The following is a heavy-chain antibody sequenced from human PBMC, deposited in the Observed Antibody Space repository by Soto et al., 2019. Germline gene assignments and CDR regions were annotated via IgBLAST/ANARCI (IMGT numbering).Heavy chain of an antibody. Sequence: EVQLLESGGGLVQPGGSLRLSCAASGFPFSMYAMTWVRQAPGKGLEWVSAISVSVDSTYYADSVKGRFTISRDNSKNTVYLEMNSLRVEDTAVYHCAKSPSRAPYGMDVWGQGTTVTVSS. CDR3: AKSPSRAPYGMDV. V-gene: IGHV3-23*01. CDR1: GFPFSMYA. D-gene: IGHD6-6*01. J-gene: IGHJ6*02. CDR2: ISVSVDST.